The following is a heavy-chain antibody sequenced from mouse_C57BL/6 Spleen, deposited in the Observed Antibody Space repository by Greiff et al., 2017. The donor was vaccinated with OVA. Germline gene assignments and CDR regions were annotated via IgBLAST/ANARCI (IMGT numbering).Heavy chain of an antibody. CDR3: AIGAYYSNYYAMDY. CDR2: INPGSGGT. CDR1: GYAFTNYL. J-gene: IGHJ4*01. D-gene: IGHD2-5*01. V-gene: IGHV1-54*01. Sequence: QVQLQQSGAELVRPGTSVKVSCKASGYAFTNYLIEWVKQRPGQGPEWIGVINPGSGGTNYNEKFKGKATLTADKSSSTAYMQLSSLTSEDSAVYFCAIGAYYSNYYAMDYWGQGTSVTVSS.